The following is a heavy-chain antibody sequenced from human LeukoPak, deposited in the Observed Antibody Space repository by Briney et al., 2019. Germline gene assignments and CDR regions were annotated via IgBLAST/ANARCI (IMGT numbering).Heavy chain of an antibody. D-gene: IGHD6-13*01. Sequence: SVKVSCKASRGTFSSYAISWVRQAPGQGLEWMGGIIPIFGTANYAQKFQGRVTITADESTSTAYMELSSPRSEDTAVYYCAINRSDRSRHYSSSWCPIDYWGQGTLVTVSS. CDR1: RGTFSSYA. J-gene: IGHJ4*02. CDR3: AINRSDRSRHYSSSWCPIDY. CDR2: IIPIFGTA. V-gene: IGHV1-69*13.